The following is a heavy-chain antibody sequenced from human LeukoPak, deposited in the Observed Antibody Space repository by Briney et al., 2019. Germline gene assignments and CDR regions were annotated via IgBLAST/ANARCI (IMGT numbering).Heavy chain of an antibody. CDR2: LSNGGTIT. V-gene: IGHV3-23*01. CDR3: AKDWDLTTVTTHDY. D-gene: IGHD4-11*01. Sequence: GGSLRLSCAASGFTFSTFAMSWVRQAPGKGLEWVSALSNGGTITYYADSVKGRFTISRDNSKNTLYLQMNSLRAEDTAVYYCAKDWDLTTVTTHDYWGQGTLVTVSS. J-gene: IGHJ4*02. CDR1: GFTFSTFA.